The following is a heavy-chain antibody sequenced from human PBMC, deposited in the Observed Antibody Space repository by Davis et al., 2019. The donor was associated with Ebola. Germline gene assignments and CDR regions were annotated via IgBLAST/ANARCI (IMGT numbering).Heavy chain of an antibody. CDR1: GGSISSYY. Sequence: GSLRLSCTVSGGSISSYYWSWIRQPPGKGLEWIGYIYYSGSTNYNPSLKSRVTISVDTSKNQFSLKLSSVTAADTAVYYCASDCWETSIAARPCGMDVWGQGTTVTVSS. CDR3: ASDCWETSIAARPCGMDV. V-gene: IGHV4-59*12. CDR2: IYYSGST. D-gene: IGHD6-6*01. J-gene: IGHJ6*02.